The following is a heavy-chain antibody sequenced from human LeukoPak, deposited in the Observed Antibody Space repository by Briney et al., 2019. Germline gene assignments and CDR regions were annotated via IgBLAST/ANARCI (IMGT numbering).Heavy chain of an antibody. CDR2: ISSDGRDK. D-gene: IGHD6-13*01. CDR3: AKDLAIGAAGYYFDD. V-gene: IGHV3-30*18. J-gene: IGHJ4*02. Sequence: GRSLRLSCAASGFTFSSYGMHWVRQAPGKGLEWVAVISSDGRDKHHADSVKGRFTIPRDNSKNTLYLQMNTLRAEDTAVYHCAKDLAIGAAGYYFDDWGQGTLVTVSS. CDR1: GFTFSSYG.